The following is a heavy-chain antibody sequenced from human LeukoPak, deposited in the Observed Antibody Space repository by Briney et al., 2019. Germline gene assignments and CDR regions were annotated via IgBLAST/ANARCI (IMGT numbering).Heavy chain of an antibody. CDR1: GFTFSSYA. CDR2: ISYDGSNK. CDR3: ANQYCSSTSCYGAYYYYGMDV. J-gene: IGHJ6*02. D-gene: IGHD2-2*01. V-gene: IGHV3-30-3*01. Sequence: GGSLRLSCAASGFTFSSYAMHWVRQAPGKGLEWVAVISYDGSNKYYADSVKRRFTISRDNSKNTLYLQMNSLRAEDTAVYYCANQYCSSTSCYGAYYYYGMDVWGQGTTVTVSS.